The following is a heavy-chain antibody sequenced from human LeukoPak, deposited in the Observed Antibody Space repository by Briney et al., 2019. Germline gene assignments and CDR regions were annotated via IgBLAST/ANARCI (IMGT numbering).Heavy chain of an antibody. D-gene: IGHD3-22*01. CDR3: ARDESYYDSSGYSQSNGMDV. Sequence: GGSLRLSCAVSGFTFNSYGMHWVRQAPGKGLEWVAVISYDGSNKYYADSVKGRFTISRDNSKNTLYLQMNSLRAEDTAVYYCARDESYYDSSGYSQSNGMDVWGQGTTVTV. V-gene: IGHV3-30*03. CDR2: ISYDGSNK. CDR1: GFTFNSYG. J-gene: IGHJ6*02.